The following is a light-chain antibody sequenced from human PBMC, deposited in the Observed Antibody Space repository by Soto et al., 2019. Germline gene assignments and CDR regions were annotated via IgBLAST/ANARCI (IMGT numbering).Light chain of an antibody. CDR3: CSYAGSGKVV. J-gene: IGLJ3*02. Sequence: QSALTQPASVSRSLGQSISISCTGTSSDIGSYNIVSWYQQYPGKAPKLMILEVSERPSGVSNRFSGSKSGDTASLTISGLQAEDEADYYCCSYAGSGKVVFGGGTKLTVL. CDR1: SSDIGSYNI. V-gene: IGLV2-23*02. CDR2: EVS.